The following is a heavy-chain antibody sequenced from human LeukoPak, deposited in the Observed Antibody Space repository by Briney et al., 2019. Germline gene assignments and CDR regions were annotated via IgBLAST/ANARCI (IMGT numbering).Heavy chain of an antibody. Sequence: PSETLSLTCTVSGGSISSYYWSWIRQPPGKGLEWIGYIYYSGSTNYNPSLKSRVTISVDTSKNQFSLKLSSVTAADTAVYYCATLPLGYCSGGSCRGGVDYWGQGTLVTVSS. CDR1: GGSISSYY. CDR3: ATLPLGYCSGGSCRGGVDY. D-gene: IGHD2-15*01. V-gene: IGHV4-59*08. J-gene: IGHJ4*02. CDR2: IYYSGST.